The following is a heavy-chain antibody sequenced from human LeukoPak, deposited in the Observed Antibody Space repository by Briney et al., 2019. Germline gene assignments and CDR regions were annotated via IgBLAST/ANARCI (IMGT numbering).Heavy chain of an antibody. CDR2: IWYDGSNK. V-gene: IGHV3-33*01. J-gene: IGHJ4*02. D-gene: IGHD3-22*01. Sequence: GRSLRLSCAASGXTFSSYGMHWVRQVPGKGQEGVAVIWYDGSNKHYVDSVKGRFTISRDNSKNALYLQMNSLRVEDTAVYYCARERTYYYDSNPDYFDYWGQGTLVTVSS. CDR3: ARERTYYYDSNPDYFDY. CDR1: GXTFSSYG.